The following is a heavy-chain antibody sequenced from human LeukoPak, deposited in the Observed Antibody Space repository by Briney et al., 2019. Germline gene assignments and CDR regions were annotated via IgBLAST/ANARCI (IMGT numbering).Heavy chain of an antibody. D-gene: IGHD6-19*01. CDR1: GFTFSDYI. J-gene: IGHJ1*01. CDR3: ARDPNSSGLFQH. V-gene: IGHV3-21*01. Sequence: GGSLRLSCAASGFTFSDYIMNWVRQAPGKGLEWVASISRNNTYIHYADSVKGRFTISRDNARNSLFLQMNSLRAEDTAVYYCARDPNSSGLFQHWGQGTLVIVSS. CDR2: ISRNNTYI.